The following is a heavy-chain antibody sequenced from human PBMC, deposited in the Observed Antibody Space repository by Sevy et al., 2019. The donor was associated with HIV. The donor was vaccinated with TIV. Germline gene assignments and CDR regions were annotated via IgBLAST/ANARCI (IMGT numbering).Heavy chain of an antibody. Sequence: GGSLRLSCAASGFTFSSYAMHWVRQAPGKGLEWVAVISYDGSNKYYADSVKGRFTISRDNSKNTLYLQMNSLRAEDTGVYYCARPSSGSGSLGGWFDPWGQGTLVTVSS. J-gene: IGHJ5*02. CDR2: ISYDGSNK. D-gene: IGHD3-22*01. CDR3: ARPSSGSGSLGGWFDP. V-gene: IGHV3-30-3*01. CDR1: GFTFSSYA.